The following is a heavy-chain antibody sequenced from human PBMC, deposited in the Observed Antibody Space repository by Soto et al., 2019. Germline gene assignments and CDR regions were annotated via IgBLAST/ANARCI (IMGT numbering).Heavy chain of an antibody. Sequence: PGGSLRLSCAASGFTFSDYYMSWIRQAPGKGLEWVSYISSSGSTIYYADSVKGRFTISRDNAKNSLYLQMNSLRAEDTAVYYCARDLSPHPLPARPSDLRYYYYMDVWGKGTTVTVSS. D-gene: IGHD6-6*01. CDR3: ARDLSPHPLPARPSDLRYYYYMDV. CDR2: ISSSGSTI. CDR1: GFTFSDYY. J-gene: IGHJ6*03. V-gene: IGHV3-11*01.